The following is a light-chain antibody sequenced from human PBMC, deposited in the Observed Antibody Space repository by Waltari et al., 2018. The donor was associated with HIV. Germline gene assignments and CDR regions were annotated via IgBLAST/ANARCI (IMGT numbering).Light chain of an antibody. V-gene: IGLV1-47*01. CDR3: AAWDDSLRGYVV. CDR2: MNN. CDR1: SSNIGSNY. Sequence: QSVLTQPPSASGTPGPRVTISCSGSSSNIGSNYVYWYQQLPGTAPKCLILMNNRRALWVPDRVSGSKSGSSASLAIGGHRSEDEADYYCAAWDDSLRGYVVFGGVTKLTVL. J-gene: IGLJ2*01.